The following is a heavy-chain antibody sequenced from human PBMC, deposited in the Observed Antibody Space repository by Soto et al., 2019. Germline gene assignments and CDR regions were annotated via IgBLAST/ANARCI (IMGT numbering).Heavy chain of an antibody. CDR3: ARGRYCLTGRCFPNWFDS. CDR2: IYKSTTT. Sequence: PSETLSLTCSVSGDSISTVDYFWAWIRQTPGQALEYIGYIYKSTTTYYNPSFESRVAISLDTSKSQFSLTVTSVTAADTAVYFCARGRYCLTGRCFPNWFDSWGQGTLVTVSS. V-gene: IGHV4-30-4*01. D-gene: IGHD2-15*01. J-gene: IGHJ5*01. CDR1: GDSISTVDYF.